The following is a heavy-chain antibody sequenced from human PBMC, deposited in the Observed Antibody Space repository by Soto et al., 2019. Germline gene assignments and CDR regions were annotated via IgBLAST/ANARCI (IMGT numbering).Heavy chain of an antibody. D-gene: IGHD3-3*01. CDR2: ISYDGSNK. CDR3: AKERFLEWSYYFDY. Sequence: LRLSCAASGFTFSSYGMHWVRQAPGKGLEWVAVISYDGSNKYYADSVKGRFTISRDNSKNTLYLQMNSLRAEDTAVYYCAKERFLEWSYYFDYWGQGTLVTVSS. J-gene: IGHJ4*02. CDR1: GFTFSSYG. V-gene: IGHV3-30*18.